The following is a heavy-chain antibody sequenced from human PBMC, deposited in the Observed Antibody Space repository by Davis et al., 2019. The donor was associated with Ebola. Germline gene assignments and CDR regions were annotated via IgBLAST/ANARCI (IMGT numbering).Heavy chain of an antibody. J-gene: IGHJ3*02. D-gene: IGHD3-3*01. Sequence: AASVKVSCKASGYTFTSYGISWVRQAPGQGLEWMGWISAYNGNTNYAQKLQGRVTMTTDTSTSTAYMELRSLRSDDTAVYYCAIVVWFPQGYDAFDIWGQGTMVTVSS. V-gene: IGHV1-18*04. CDR2: ISAYNGNT. CDR1: GYTFTSYG. CDR3: AIVVWFPQGYDAFDI.